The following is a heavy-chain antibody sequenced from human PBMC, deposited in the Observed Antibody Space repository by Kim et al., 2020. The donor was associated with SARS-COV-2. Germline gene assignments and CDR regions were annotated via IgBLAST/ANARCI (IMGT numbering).Heavy chain of an antibody. CDR2: ISYDGSNK. D-gene: IGHD3-10*01. CDR1: GFTFSSYG. CDR3: AKDLLWFGELEYYGMDV. Sequence: GGSLRLSCAASGFTFSSYGMHWDRQAPGKGLEWVAVISYDGSNKYYADSVKGRFTISRDNSKNTLYLQMNSLRAEDTAVYYCAKDLLWFGELEYYGMDVWGQGTTVTVSS. V-gene: IGHV3-30*18. J-gene: IGHJ6*02.